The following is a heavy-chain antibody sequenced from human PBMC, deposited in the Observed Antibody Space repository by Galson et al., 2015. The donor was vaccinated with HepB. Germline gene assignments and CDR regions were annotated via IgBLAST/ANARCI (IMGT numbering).Heavy chain of an antibody. V-gene: IGHV3-48*03. Sequence: SLRLSCAASGFTFSNYEMNWVRQAPGKGLEWVSYISTSGTTIYYADSVKGRFTISRDNAKNSLYLQMISLRAEDTAIYYCARAAYNYDSGSFDYWGQGTLVSVSS. CDR1: GFTFSNYE. J-gene: IGHJ4*02. D-gene: IGHD1-1*01. CDR3: ARAAYNYDSGSFDY. CDR2: ISTSGTTI.